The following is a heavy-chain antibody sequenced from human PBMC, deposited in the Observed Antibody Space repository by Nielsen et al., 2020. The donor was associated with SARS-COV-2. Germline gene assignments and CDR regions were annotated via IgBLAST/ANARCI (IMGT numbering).Heavy chain of an antibody. V-gene: IGHV1-46*01. Sequence: ASVKVSCKAPGYTFTSYYMHWVRQAPGQGLEWMGIINPSGGSTSYAQKFQGRVTMTRDTSTSTVYMELSSLRSEDTAVYYCARQSWGRGMDVWGQGTTVTVSS. J-gene: IGHJ6*02. CDR3: ARQSWGRGMDV. CDR2: INPSGGST. CDR1: GYTFTSYY. D-gene: IGHD3-16*01.